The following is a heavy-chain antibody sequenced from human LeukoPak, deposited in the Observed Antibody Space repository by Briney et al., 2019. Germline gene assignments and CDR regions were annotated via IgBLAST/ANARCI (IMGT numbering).Heavy chain of an antibody. CDR1: GGSFSGYY. V-gene: IGHV4-34*01. CDR3: ARSNMVRGVRALDY. Sequence: SETLSLTCAVYGGSFSGYYWSWIRQPPGKGLEWIGEINHSGSTNYSPSLKSRVTISVDTSKNQFSLKLSSVTAADTAVYYCARSNMVRGVRALDYWGRGTLVTVSS. J-gene: IGHJ4*02. CDR2: INHSGST. D-gene: IGHD3-10*01.